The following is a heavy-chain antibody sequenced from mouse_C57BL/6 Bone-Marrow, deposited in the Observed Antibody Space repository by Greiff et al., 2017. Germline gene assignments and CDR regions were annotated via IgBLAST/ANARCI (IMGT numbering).Heavy chain of an antibody. CDR1: GYTFTDYE. Sequence: QVQLQQSGAELVRPGASVTLSCKASGYTFTDYEMHWVKQTPVHGLEWIGAIDPETGGTAYNQKFKGKAILTADKSSSTAYMELRSLTSEDSAVYYCDYGTPDAMDYWGQGTSVTVSS. CDR3: DYGTPDAMDY. D-gene: IGHD1-1*01. CDR2: IDPETGGT. V-gene: IGHV1-15*01. J-gene: IGHJ4*01.